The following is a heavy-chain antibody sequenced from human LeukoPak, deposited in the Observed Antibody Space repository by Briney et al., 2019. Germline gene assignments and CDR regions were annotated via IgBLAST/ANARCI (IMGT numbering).Heavy chain of an antibody. CDR1: VGTFSSYA. V-gene: IGHV1-69*13. CDR3: ARGGYCSSTSCLLNWFDP. J-gene: IGHJ5*02. Sequence: SVKISCKASVGTFSSYAISWVRQAPGQGREWMGGIIPIFGTANYAQKFQGRVTITADESTSTAYMELSSLRSEDTAVYYCARGGYCSSTSCLLNWFDPWGQGTLVTVSS. CDR2: IIPIFGTA. D-gene: IGHD2-2*03.